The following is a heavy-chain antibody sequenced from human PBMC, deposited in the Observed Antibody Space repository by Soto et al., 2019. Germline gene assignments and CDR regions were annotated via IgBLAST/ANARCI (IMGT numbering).Heavy chain of an antibody. D-gene: IGHD2-15*01. CDR3: ASATVVAATFDF. CDR1: GFAFRSYN. V-gene: IGHV3-21*01. J-gene: IGHJ4*02. Sequence: GGSLRLSCAASGFAFRSYNMNWVRQAPGKGLEWVASISSGSSNIYYADSVKGRFTISRDNAKNSLFLQMDSLRAEDSAVYYCASATVVAATFDFWGQGTLVTVSS. CDR2: ISSGSSNI.